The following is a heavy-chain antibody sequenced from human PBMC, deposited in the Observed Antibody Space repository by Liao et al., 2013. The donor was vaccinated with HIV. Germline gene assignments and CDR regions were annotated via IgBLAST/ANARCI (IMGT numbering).Heavy chain of an antibody. CDR1: GGSISSGSYY. V-gene: IGHV4-61*02. J-gene: IGHJ3*02. D-gene: IGHD3-10*01. CDR3: ARVLLGVFPLFDYYGSGVDAFDI. CDR2: IYTSGST. Sequence: QVQLQESGPGLVKPSQTLSLTCTVSGGSISSGSYYWSWIRQPAGKGLEWIGRIYTSGSTNYNPSLKSRVTISVDTSKNQFSLKLSSVTAADTAVYYCARVLLGVFPLFDYYGSGVDAFDIWGQGTMVTVSS.